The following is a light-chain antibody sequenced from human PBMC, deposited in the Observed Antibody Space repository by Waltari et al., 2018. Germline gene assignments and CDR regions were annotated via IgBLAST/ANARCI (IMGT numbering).Light chain of an antibody. CDR1: QSVSNNY. Sequence: EIVLTQSPGTLSLSPGERANLSCRASQSVSNNYLLWYQQKPGQAPRVLIYGASNRATGIPDRFSGSGSGTDFTLTISRLEPEDVAVYYCQQFGSSPRTFGQGTKVEIK. CDR2: GAS. CDR3: QQFGSSPRT. V-gene: IGKV3-20*01. J-gene: IGKJ1*01.